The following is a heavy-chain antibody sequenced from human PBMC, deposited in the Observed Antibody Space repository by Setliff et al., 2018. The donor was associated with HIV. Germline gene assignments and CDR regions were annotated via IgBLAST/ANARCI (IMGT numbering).Heavy chain of an antibody. J-gene: IGHJ4*02. D-gene: IGHD3-9*01. CDR3: ARGQREYYDILSGYYGAYFDY. Sequence: ETLSLTCAVYGGSFSGHYWIWIRQPPGKGLEWIGEVNHSGSTNYNPSLRSRVTISVDTSKNQFSLKLSSVTAADTAVYYCARGQREYYDILSGYYGAYFDYWGQGTLVTVSS. CDR2: VNHSGST. V-gene: IGHV4-34*01. CDR1: GGSFSGHY.